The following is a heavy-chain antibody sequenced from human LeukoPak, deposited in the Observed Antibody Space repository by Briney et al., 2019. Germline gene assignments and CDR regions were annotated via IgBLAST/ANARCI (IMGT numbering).Heavy chain of an antibody. CDR2: IKQDGSEK. Sequence: PGGSLRLSCAASGFTFSSYWMSWVRQAPGEGLEWVANIKQDGSEKYYVDSVKGRFTISRDNAKNSLYLQMNSLRAEDTAVYYCARAHPTYYYDSSGSFYFDYWGQGTLVTVSS. V-gene: IGHV3-7*01. CDR3: ARAHPTYYYDSSGSFYFDY. J-gene: IGHJ4*02. CDR1: GFTFSSYW. D-gene: IGHD3-22*01.